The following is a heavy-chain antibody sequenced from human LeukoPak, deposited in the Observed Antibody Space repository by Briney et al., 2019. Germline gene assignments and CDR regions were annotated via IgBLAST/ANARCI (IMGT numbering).Heavy chain of an antibody. J-gene: IGHJ3*02. CDR3: ARGGPKRITMVRGVISSNAFDI. CDR1: GYTFTGYY. Sequence: ASVKVSCKASGYTFTGYYMHWVRQAPGQGLEWMGWINPNSGGTNYAQKFQGRVTMTRDTSISTAYMELSRLRSDDTAVYYCARGGPKRITMVRGVISSNAFDIWSQGTMVTVSS. V-gene: IGHV1-2*02. CDR2: INPNSGGT. D-gene: IGHD3-10*01.